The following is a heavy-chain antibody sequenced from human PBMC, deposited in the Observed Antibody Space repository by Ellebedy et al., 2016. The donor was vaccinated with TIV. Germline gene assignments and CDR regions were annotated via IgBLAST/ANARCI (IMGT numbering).Heavy chain of an antibody. D-gene: IGHD6-13*01. CDR1: GGSFSGYY. Sequence: SQTLSLTCAVYGGSFSGYYWSWIRQPPGKGLEWIGEINHSGSTNYNPSLKSRVTISVDTSKNRFSLKLSSVTAADTAVYYCAREMVAAAGAFDIWGQGTMVTVSS. J-gene: IGHJ3*02. CDR3: AREMVAAAGAFDI. CDR2: INHSGST. V-gene: IGHV4-34*01.